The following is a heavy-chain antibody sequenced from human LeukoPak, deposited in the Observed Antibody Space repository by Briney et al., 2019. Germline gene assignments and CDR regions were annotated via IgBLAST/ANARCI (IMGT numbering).Heavy chain of an antibody. CDR1: GFTVSSNY. J-gene: IGHJ4*02. Sequence: GGSLRLSCAASGFTVSSNYMSWVRQAPGKGLEWGSVIYSGGSTYYADSVKGRFTISRDNSKNTLYLLMNSLRAEDTAVYYCASAGGGLGIDYWGQGTLVTVSS. CDR3: ASAGGGLGIDY. D-gene: IGHD3-10*01. V-gene: IGHV3-53*01. CDR2: IYSGGST.